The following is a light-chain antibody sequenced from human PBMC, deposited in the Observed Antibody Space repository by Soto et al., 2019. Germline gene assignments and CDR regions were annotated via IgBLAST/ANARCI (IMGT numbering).Light chain of an antibody. CDR3: SSYTSSSTPPYF. Sequence: QSVLTQPASVSGSPGQSITISCTGTSSDVVGYNYVSWYQQHPGKAPKLMIYDVSNRPSGVSNRFSGSKSGNTASLTISGLQAENEADYYCSSYTSSSTPPYFFGTGTKVTVL. J-gene: IGLJ1*01. V-gene: IGLV2-14*01. CDR1: SSDVVGYNY. CDR2: DVS.